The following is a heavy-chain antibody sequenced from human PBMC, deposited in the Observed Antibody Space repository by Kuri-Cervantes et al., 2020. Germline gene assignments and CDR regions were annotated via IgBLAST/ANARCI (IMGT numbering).Heavy chain of an antibody. CDR3: ASYYDSSGYNDNWFDP. Sequence: SETLSLTCAVYGGSFSGYYWGWLRQSPGKGLEWIGSIYYTGTTYRNPSLKSRVTISVDTSKNQFSLRLSSVTAADTAVYYCASYYDSSGYNDNWFDPWGQGTLVTVSS. V-gene: IGHV4-34*01. CDR1: GGSFSGYY. J-gene: IGHJ5*02. CDR2: IYYTGTT. D-gene: IGHD3-22*01.